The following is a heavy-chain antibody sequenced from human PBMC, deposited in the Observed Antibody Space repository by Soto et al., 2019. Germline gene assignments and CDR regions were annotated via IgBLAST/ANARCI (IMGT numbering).Heavy chain of an antibody. CDR3: ARDGEGRGAVY. V-gene: IGHV1-69*12. Sequence: QVQLVQSGAEVKKPGSSVKVSCKASGGTISSYAISWVRQAPGQGLEWMGGIIPIFGTANYAQKFQGRVKITGDESTSTADMELSSLRSEDTAVYYCARDGEGRGAVYWGQGTLVTVSS. D-gene: IGHD3-10*01. J-gene: IGHJ4*02. CDR1: GGTISSYA. CDR2: IIPIFGTA.